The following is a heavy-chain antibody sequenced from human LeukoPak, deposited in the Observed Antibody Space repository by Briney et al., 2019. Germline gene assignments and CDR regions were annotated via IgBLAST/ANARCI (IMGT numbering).Heavy chain of an antibody. CDR1: GFTFSSYG. D-gene: IGHD3-10*01. CDR3: AKVHGPYYYGSGSYYDY. Sequence: PGRSLRLSCAASGFTFSSYGMHWVRQAPGKGLEWAAVISYDGSNKYYADSVKGRFTISRDNSKNTLYLQMNSLRAGDTAVYYCAKVHGPYYYGSGSYYDYWGQGTLVTVSS. J-gene: IGHJ4*02. V-gene: IGHV3-30*18. CDR2: ISYDGSNK.